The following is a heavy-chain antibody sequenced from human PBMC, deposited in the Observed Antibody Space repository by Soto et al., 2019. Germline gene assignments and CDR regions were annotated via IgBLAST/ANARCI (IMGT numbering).Heavy chain of an antibody. J-gene: IGHJ4*02. CDR2: INPSGGST. V-gene: IGHV1-46*01. CDR3: ARDDEGGSDCDLGY. CDR1: GYTFTSYY. Sequence: ASVKVSCKASGYTFTSYYMHWVRQAPGQGLEWMGIINPSGGSTSYAQKFQGRVTMTRDTSTSTVYMYLQMNSLSVEDTAVYYCARDDEGGSDCDLGYWGQGALVTVSS. D-gene: IGHD1-26*01.